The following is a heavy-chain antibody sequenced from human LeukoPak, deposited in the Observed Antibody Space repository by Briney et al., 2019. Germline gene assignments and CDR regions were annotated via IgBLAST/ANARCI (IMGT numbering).Heavy chain of an antibody. CDR1: GGTFSSYA. Sequence: SVKVSCKASGGTFSSYAISWVRQAPGQGLEWMGGIIPIFGTANYAQKFQGRVTITADESTSTAYMELSSLRSEDTAVYYCARGSEYCSSTSCPAGGYWGQGTLVIVSS. J-gene: IGHJ4*02. CDR2: IIPIFGTA. D-gene: IGHD2-2*01. V-gene: IGHV1-69*01. CDR3: ARGSEYCSSTSCPAGGY.